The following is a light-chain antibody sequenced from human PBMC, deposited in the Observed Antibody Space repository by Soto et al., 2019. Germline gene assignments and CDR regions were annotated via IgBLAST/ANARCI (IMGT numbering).Light chain of an antibody. Sequence: DIQMTQSPSTLSASVGDRVTITCRASQTISSWLAWYRQKPGKAPKLLIYDASSLESGVPSRFSGSESGTEFTLTITSLQPDDFATYYCQQYNSYPYTFGQGTKVDIK. J-gene: IGKJ2*01. V-gene: IGKV1-5*01. CDR2: DAS. CDR1: QTISSW. CDR3: QQYNSYPYT.